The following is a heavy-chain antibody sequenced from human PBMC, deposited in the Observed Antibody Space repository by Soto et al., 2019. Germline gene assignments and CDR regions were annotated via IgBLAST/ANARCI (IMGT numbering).Heavy chain of an antibody. CDR2: VSTRGDIT. D-gene: IGHD2-21*01. V-gene: IGHV3-23*01. Sequence: EVQLLESGGDLVQPGGSLRLSCAASGLNFNDYAMTWVRQAPGKGLEWVSSVSTRGDITYYSDSVKGRFTISRDNSKNTLFLHMHSLRAEDTALYYCARGDRGGAGSPASYYYSGLDVWGQGTTVTVSS. J-gene: IGHJ6*02. CDR3: ARGDRGGAGSPASYYYSGLDV. CDR1: GLNFNDYA.